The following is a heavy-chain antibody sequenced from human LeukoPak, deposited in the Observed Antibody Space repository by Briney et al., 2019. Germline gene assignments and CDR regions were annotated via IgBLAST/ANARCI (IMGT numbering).Heavy chain of an antibody. J-gene: IGHJ4*02. V-gene: IGHV4-38-2*02. CDR2: IYHSGST. CDR1: GYSISSGYY. Sequence: PSETLSLTCTVSGYSISSGYYWGWIRQPPGKGLEWIGSIYHSGSTNYNPSLKSRVTISVDTSKNQFSLKLTSVTAADTAVYYCAREVVAAAGTVDYWGQGTLVTVSS. D-gene: IGHD6-13*01. CDR3: AREVVAAAGTVDY.